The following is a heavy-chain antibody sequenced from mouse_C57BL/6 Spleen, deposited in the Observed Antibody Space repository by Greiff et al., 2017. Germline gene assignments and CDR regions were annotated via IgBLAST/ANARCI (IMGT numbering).Heavy chain of an antibody. Sequence: VQLQQSGAELVRPGASVKLSCKASGYTFTSYSMHWVKQRPGQGLEWIGYINPSSGYTKYNQKFKDKATLTADKSSSTAYMHLSSLTSEDSAVYYCSRKSYDYYIDYWGQGTTLTVSS. V-gene: IGHV1-4*01. CDR3: SRKSYDYYIDY. D-gene: IGHD2-4*01. J-gene: IGHJ2*01. CDR2: INPSSGYT. CDR1: GYTFTSYS.